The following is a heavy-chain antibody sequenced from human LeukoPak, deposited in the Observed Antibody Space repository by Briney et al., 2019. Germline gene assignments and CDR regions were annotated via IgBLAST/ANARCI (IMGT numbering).Heavy chain of an antibody. CDR3: ARALLEIAVAGREFDY. D-gene: IGHD6-19*01. CDR1: GGSFSGYY. V-gene: IGHV4-34*01. J-gene: IGHJ4*02. CDR2: INHSGST. Sequence: SETLSLTCAVYGGSFSGYYWSWIRQPPGKGLEWIGEINHSGSTNYNPSLKSRVTISVDTSKNQFSLKLSSVTAADTAVYYCARALLEIAVAGREFDYWGQGTLVTVSS.